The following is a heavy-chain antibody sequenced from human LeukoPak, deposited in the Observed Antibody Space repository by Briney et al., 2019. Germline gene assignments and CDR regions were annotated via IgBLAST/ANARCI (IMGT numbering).Heavy chain of an antibody. CDR1: GASISSSSFY. J-gene: IGHJ4*02. V-gene: IGHV4-39*07. CDR3: ARGTHTFSSGWFPY. CDR2: INHSGST. Sequence: KASETLSLTCTVSGASISSSSFYWGWIRQPPGKGLEWIGEINHSGSTNYNPSLKSRVTISVDTSKNQFSLKLSSVTAADTAVYYCARGTHTFSSGWFPYWGQGTLVTVSS. D-gene: IGHD6-19*01.